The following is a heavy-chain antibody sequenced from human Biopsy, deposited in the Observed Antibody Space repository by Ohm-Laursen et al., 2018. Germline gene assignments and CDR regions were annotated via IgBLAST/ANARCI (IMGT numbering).Heavy chain of an antibody. Sequence: SDTLSLTCTVSGGSISSDFWSWVRQPAGKGLEWIGRIYSNGNTNYNPSLKSRVSMSVDTSKNHFSLNLTSVTAADTAVYYCARDEGLLRAFDIWGQGTLVIVSS. D-gene: IGHD1-26*01. CDR2: IYSNGNT. V-gene: IGHV4-4*07. J-gene: IGHJ3*02. CDR3: ARDEGLLRAFDI. CDR1: GGSISSDF.